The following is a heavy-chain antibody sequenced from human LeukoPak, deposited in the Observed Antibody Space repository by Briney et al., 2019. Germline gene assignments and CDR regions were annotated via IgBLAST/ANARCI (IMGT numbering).Heavy chain of an antibody. D-gene: IGHD3-9*01. Sequence: PGGSLRLSRAVSGFTFSSYAMHWVRQAPGKGLEWVAVISYDGSKKYYADSVKGRFTISRDNSKNTLYLQMNSLRAEDTAVYYCARGNYDILTGSSFDYWGQGTLVTVSS. CDR2: ISYDGSKK. CDR1: GFTFSSYA. CDR3: ARGNYDILTGSSFDY. V-gene: IGHV3-30-3*01. J-gene: IGHJ4*02.